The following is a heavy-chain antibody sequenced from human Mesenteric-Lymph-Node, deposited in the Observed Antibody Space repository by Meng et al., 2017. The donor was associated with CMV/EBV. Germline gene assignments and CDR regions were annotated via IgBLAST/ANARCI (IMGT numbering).Heavy chain of an antibody. CDR2: INPSGGST. D-gene: IGHD2-21*02. V-gene: IGHV1-46*01. Sequence: KASGYTVTSYYIHWVRQDPGQGLEWMGIINPSGGSTTYAQKFQGRVTMTRETSTSTVDMELSSLRSEDTAVYYCARLYCGADCYPDYWGQGTLVTVSS. CDR1: GYTVTSYY. CDR3: ARLYCGADCYPDY. J-gene: IGHJ4*02.